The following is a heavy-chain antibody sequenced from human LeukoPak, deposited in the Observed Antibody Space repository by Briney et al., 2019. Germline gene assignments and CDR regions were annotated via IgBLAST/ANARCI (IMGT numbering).Heavy chain of an antibody. J-gene: IGHJ4*02. D-gene: IGHD3-10*01. CDR1: GFTFSSYW. CDR2: IKQGGSEK. Sequence: GGSLRLSCAASGFTFSSYWMSWVRQAPGKGLEWVANIKQGGSEKYYVDSVKGRFTISRDNAKNSLYLQMNSLRAEDTAVYYCAGKHRGDYMVLDYWGQGTLVTVSS. CDR3: AGKHRGDYMVLDY. V-gene: IGHV3-7*01.